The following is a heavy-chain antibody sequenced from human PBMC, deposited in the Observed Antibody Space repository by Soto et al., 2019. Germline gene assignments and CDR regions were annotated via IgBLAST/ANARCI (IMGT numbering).Heavy chain of an antibody. J-gene: IGHJ4*02. V-gene: IGHV3-48*01. CDR2: ITDSSSAI. CDR3: AIAAIERLDF. D-gene: IGHD6-13*01. Sequence: GGSLRLSCVASGFTFSTYSVNWVRQAPGKGLEWVSFITDSSSAIYYADSLKGRFTISRDNAKNSLFLQMNSLRAEDTAVYYCAIAAIERLDFWGQGTLVTVSS. CDR1: GFTFSTYS.